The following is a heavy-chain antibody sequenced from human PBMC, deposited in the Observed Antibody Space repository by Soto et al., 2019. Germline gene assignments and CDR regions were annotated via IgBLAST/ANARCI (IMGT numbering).Heavy chain of an antibody. D-gene: IGHD2-21*02. CDR1: GGSISSYY. CDR2: IYYSGST. CDR3: ARVAYCGGDCYSGGFDY. Sequence: PSETLSLTCTVSGGSISSYYWSWIRQPPGKGLEWIGYIYYSGSTNYNPSLKSRVTISVDTSKNQFSLKLSSVTAADTAVYYCARVAYCGGDCYSGGFDYWGQATLVTVSS. J-gene: IGHJ4*02. V-gene: IGHV4-59*01.